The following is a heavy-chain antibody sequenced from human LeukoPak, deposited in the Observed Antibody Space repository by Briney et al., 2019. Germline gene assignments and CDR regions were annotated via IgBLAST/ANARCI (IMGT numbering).Heavy chain of an antibody. D-gene: IGHD3-22*01. CDR1: GFTFSSYG. CDR2: IWYDGSNK. Sequence: GGSLRLSCAASGFTFSSYGMHWVRQAPGKGLEWVAVIWYDGSNKYYADSVKGRFTISRDNAKNSLYLQMNSLRDEDTAVYYCARDGAVVVITTHYYYYYGMDVWGQGTTVTVSS. J-gene: IGHJ6*02. V-gene: IGHV3-33*01. CDR3: ARDGAVVVITTHYYYYYGMDV.